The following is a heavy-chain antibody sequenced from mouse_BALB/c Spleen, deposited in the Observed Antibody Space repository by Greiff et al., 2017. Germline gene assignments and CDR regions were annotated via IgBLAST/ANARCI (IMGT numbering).Heavy chain of an antibody. CDR3: ARDMRDYGGYWYFDV. D-gene: IGHD2-4*01. CDR2: IRNKANGYTT. Sequence: EVMLVESGGGLVQPGGSLRLSCATSGFTFTDYYMSWVRQPPGKALEWLGFIRNKANGYTTEYSASVKGRFTISRDNSQSILYLQMNTLRAEDSATYYCARDMRDYGGYWYFDVWGAGTTVTVSS. V-gene: IGHV7-3*02. CDR1: GFTFTDYY. J-gene: IGHJ1*01.